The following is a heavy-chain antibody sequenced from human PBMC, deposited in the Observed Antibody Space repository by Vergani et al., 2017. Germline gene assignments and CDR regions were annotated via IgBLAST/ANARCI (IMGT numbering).Heavy chain of an antibody. V-gene: IGHV1-46*01. CDR2: INPSGGHT. D-gene: IGHD4-23*01. Sequence: QVQVVQSGAEVKKSGASVKVSCKTSASTFSNYYMHWVRQAPGQGLEWMGIINPSGGHTNYAQKFQGRVTMTRDTSTSTVYMELSSLRSEDTAIYYCASPRFDYGGNSGLDYWGQGSLLSVSS. J-gene: IGHJ4*02. CDR1: ASTFSNYY. CDR3: ASPRFDYGGNSGLDY.